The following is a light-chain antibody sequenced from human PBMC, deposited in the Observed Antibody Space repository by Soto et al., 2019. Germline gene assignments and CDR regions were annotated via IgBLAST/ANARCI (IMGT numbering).Light chain of an antibody. CDR1: SSDINSYKF. CDR3: CSYTKANTWV. Sequence: QSVLTQPASVSASPGQSITIFCTGSSSDINSYKFVSWYQVLPGKAPKLIIYEDDYRPPEISSRFSASKSGNTASLTISGVQLEDDSHYFCCSYTKANTWVFGGGTKLTVL. V-gene: IGLV2-14*01. CDR2: EDD. J-gene: IGLJ3*02.